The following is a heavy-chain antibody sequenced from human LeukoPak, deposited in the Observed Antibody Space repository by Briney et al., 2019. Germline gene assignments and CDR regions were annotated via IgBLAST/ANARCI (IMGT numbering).Heavy chain of an antibody. D-gene: IGHD2-2*01. V-gene: IGHV3-30*02. Sequence: GSLRLSCAASGFTFSSYGMHWVRQAPGKGLEWVAFIRYDGSNKYYADSVKGRFTISRDNSKNTLYLQMNSLRAEDTAVYYCAKESNGYCSSTSCLRPFDYWGQGTLVTVSS. J-gene: IGHJ4*02. CDR2: IRYDGSNK. CDR3: AKESNGYCSSTSCLRPFDY. CDR1: GFTFSSYG.